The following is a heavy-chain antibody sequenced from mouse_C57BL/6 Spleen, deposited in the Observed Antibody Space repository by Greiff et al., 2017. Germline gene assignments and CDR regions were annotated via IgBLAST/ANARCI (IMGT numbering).Heavy chain of an antibody. Sequence: VQLQQSGAELVRPGTSVKLSCKASGYTFTSYWMHWVKQRPGQGLEWIGVIDPSDSYTNYNQKFKGKATLTVDTSSSTAYMQLSSLTSEDSAVYYCARNCTTVDWYFDVWGTGTTVTVSS. D-gene: IGHD1-1*01. CDR1: GYTFTSYW. CDR2: IDPSDSYT. V-gene: IGHV1-59*01. J-gene: IGHJ1*03. CDR3: ARNCTTVDWYFDV.